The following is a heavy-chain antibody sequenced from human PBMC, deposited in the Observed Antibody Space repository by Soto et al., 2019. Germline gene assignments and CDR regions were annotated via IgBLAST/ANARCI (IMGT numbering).Heavy chain of an antibody. CDR1: GYTFTSYY. CDR3: ARSGGGHEAFDI. J-gene: IGHJ3*02. Sequence: GASVKVSCKASGYTFTSYYMHWVRQAPGQGLEWMGIISPSGGSTSYAQKFQGRVTMTRDTSTSTVYMELSSLRSEDTAVYYCARSGGGHEAFDIWGQGTMVTVSS. V-gene: IGHV1-46*03. D-gene: IGHD3-10*01. CDR2: ISPSGGST.